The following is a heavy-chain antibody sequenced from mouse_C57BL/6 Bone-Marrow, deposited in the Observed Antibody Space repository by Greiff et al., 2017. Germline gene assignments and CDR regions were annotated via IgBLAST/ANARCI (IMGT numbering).Heavy chain of an antibody. D-gene: IGHD3-2*02. CDR1: GFTFSSYG. Sequence: EVKLMESGGDLVKPGGSLKLSCAASGFTFSSYGMSWVRQTPDKRLEWVATISSGGSYTYYPDSVKGRFTISRDNAKNTPYLQMSSLTSEDTAMYYCARLDSSGYFDYWGQGTTLTVSS. CDR2: ISSGGSYT. V-gene: IGHV5-6*01. CDR3: ARLDSSGYFDY. J-gene: IGHJ2*01.